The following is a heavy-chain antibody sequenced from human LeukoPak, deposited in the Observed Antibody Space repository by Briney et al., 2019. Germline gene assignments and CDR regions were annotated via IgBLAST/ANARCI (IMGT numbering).Heavy chain of an antibody. CDR2: IIPIFGTA. V-gene: IGHV1-69*13. D-gene: IGHD3-10*01. Sequence: SVKVSCKASGYTFTGYYMHWVRQAPGQGLEWMGGIIPIFGTANYAQKFQGRVTITADESTGTAYMELSSLRSEDTAVYYCAGYYGSGSYYAEFDYWGQGTLVTVSS. CDR3: AGYYGSGSYYAEFDY. J-gene: IGHJ4*02. CDR1: GYTFTGYY.